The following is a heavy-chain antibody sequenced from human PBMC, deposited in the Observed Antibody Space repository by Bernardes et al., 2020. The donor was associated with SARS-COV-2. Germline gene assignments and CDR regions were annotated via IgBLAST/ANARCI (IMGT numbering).Heavy chain of an antibody. CDR1: GFTVTSTY. CDR2: IYIGGDT. CDR3: VRGVSGYWAFEI. D-gene: IGHD3-22*01. V-gene: IGHV3-53*01. J-gene: IGHJ3*02. Sequence: GGSLRLSCAASGFTVTSTYLSWVRQAPGKGLEWVSLIYIGGDTTSADSVKGRFTISRDSSKNTVSLQMNSLRAEDTAVYYCVRGVSGYWAFEIWGHGTLVTVSS.